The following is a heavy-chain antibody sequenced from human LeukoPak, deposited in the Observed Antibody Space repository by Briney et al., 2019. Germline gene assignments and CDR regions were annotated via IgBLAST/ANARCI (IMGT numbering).Heavy chain of an antibody. CDR2: ISGSGGST. V-gene: IGHV3-23*01. J-gene: IGHJ4*02. CDR1: GFTFSSYA. D-gene: IGHD3-22*01. CDR3: AKDPHGGGYLYYFDY. Sequence: PGGSLRLSCAASGFTFSSYAMSWVRQAPGKGLEWVSAISGSGGSTYYADSVKGRFTISRDNSKNTLYLQMNSLRAEDTAVYYCAKDPHGGGYLYYFDYWGQGTLVTVSS.